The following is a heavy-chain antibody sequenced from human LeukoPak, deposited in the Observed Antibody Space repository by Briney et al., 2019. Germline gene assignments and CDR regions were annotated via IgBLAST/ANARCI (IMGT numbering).Heavy chain of an antibody. Sequence: GGSLRLSCAASGFTFSSYSMNWVRQAPGKGLEWVSSISSSSSYIYYADSVKGRFTISRDNAKNSLYLQMNSLRAEDTAVYYCAREPPSSIAAPGAFDIWGQGTMATVSS. V-gene: IGHV3-21*01. CDR3: AREPPSSIAAPGAFDI. D-gene: IGHD6-6*01. CDR1: GFTFSSYS. J-gene: IGHJ3*02. CDR2: ISSSSSYI.